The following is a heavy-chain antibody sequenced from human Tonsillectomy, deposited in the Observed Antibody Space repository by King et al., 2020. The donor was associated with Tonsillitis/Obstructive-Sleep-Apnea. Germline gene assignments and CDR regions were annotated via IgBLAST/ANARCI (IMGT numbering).Heavy chain of an antibody. Sequence: QLQESGPGLVKPSETLSLTCTVSVGSVSSRSYYWGWIRQPPGKGLEWIGSIYYNGDTYYNPPLKSRVTISVDTSKNQFSLKLSSVTAADTAVYYCVGHTSGTTGYYYYYMDVWGKGTTVTVSS. V-gene: IGHV4-39*01. CDR1: VGSVSSRSYY. CDR3: VGHTSGTTGYYYYYMDV. J-gene: IGHJ6*03. CDR2: IYYNGDT. D-gene: IGHD1-7*01.